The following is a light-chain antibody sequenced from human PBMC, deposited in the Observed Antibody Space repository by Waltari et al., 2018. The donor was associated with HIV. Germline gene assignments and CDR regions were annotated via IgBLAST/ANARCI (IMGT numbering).Light chain of an antibody. CDR2: SKN. CDR3: AAWDDSLNGHGV. J-gene: IGLJ1*01. V-gene: IGLV1-44*01. Sequence: QSVLTPPPSASGTPGQRVTIHCSGSRSNTGSNPVTWYQQLPGTAPKLLIYSKNQRPSGVPDRFSGSKSGTSASLAISGLQSEDEADYYCAAWDDSLNGHGVFGTGTKVTVL. CDR1: RSNTGSNP.